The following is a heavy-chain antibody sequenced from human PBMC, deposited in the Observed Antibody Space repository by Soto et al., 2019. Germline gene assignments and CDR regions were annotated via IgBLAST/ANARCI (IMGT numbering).Heavy chain of an antibody. CDR2: IYHSGST. Sequence: QVQLQESGPGLVKPSGTLSLTCAVSGGSISSSNWWSWVRQPPGKGLEWIGEIYHSGSTNYNPSLKSRVTISVDKSKNQFSLKLSSVTAADTAVYYCARNRGLGYCSSTSCLRGPGCFDLWGRGTLVTVSS. D-gene: IGHD2-2*01. CDR3: ARNRGLGYCSSTSCLRGPGCFDL. CDR1: GGSISSSNW. V-gene: IGHV4-4*02. J-gene: IGHJ2*01.